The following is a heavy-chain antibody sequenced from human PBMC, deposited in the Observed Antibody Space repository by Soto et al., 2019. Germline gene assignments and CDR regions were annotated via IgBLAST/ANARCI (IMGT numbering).Heavy chain of an antibody. V-gene: IGHV3-15*01. D-gene: IGHD3-3*01. CDR2: IKSKTDGGTT. J-gene: IGHJ6*03. CDR1: GFTFSNAW. CDR3: TTTYYDFWSGYYSLYYYYMDV. Sequence: PGGSLRLSCAASGFTFSNAWMSWVRQAPGKGLEWVGRIKSKTDGGTTDYAAPVKGRFTISRDDSKNTLYLQMNSLKTEDTAVYYCTTTYYDFWSGYYSLYYYYMDVWGKGTTVTVSS.